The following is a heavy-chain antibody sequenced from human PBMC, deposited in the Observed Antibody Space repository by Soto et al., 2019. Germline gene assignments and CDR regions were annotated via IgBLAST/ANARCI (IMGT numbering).Heavy chain of an antibody. CDR1: GFTFSSYA. V-gene: IGHV3-30-3*01. D-gene: IGHD3-3*01. CDR2: ISYDGSNK. Sequence: QVQLVESGGGVVQPGRSLRLSCAASGFTFSSYAMHWVRQAPGKGLERVAVISYDGSNKYYADSVKGRFTISRDNSKNTLYLQMNSLRAEDTAVYYCARDLYYDLWEGYFDYWGQGTLVTVSS. J-gene: IGHJ4*02. CDR3: ARDLYYDLWEGYFDY.